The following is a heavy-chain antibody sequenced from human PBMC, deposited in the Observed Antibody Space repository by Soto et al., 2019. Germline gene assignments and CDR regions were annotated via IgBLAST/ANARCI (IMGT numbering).Heavy chain of an antibody. CDR3: ARLRDYYDSSGYFSEALDY. CDR2: TYYRSKWYY. V-gene: IGHV6-1*01. Sequence: SQTLSLTCAISGDRVSSNSAAWNWIRQSPSRGLEWLGRTYYRSKWYYDYAVSVKSRISINPDTSKNQFSLQLNPVTPEDTAVYFCARLRDYYDSSGYFSEALDYWGQGTLVTV. J-gene: IGHJ4*02. D-gene: IGHD3-22*01. CDR1: GDRVSSNSAA.